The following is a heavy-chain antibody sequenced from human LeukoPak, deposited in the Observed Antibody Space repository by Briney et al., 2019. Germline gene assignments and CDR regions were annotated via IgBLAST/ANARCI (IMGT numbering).Heavy chain of an antibody. Sequence: GGSLRLSCAASGFTFSRYAMTWVRHAPGKGLQWVSAICGSTGSAYYADSVKGRFTISRDNSKNTLFLQMNSLRVEDTAVYYCAKDLGDYCDSSGYSTWGQGTLVTVSS. CDR1: GFTFSRYA. CDR2: ICGSTGSA. D-gene: IGHD3-22*01. J-gene: IGHJ5*02. CDR3: AKDLGDYCDSSGYST. V-gene: IGHV3-23*01.